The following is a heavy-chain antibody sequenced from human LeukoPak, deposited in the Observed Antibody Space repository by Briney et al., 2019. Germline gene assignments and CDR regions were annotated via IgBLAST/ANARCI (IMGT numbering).Heavy chain of an antibody. CDR1: GFTFSSYG. J-gene: IGHJ4*02. D-gene: IGHD1-26*01. V-gene: IGHV3-30*02. CDR2: IRYDGSNK. CDR3: ARVISGSYLVGFDY. Sequence: GGSLRLSCAASGFTFSSYGMHWVRQAPGKGLEWVAFIRYDGSNKYYADSVKGRFTISRDNAKNSLYLQMNSLRAEDTAVYYCARVISGSYLVGFDYWGQGTLVTVSS.